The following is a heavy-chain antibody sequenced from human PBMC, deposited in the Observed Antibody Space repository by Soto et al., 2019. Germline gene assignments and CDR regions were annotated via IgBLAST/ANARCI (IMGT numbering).Heavy chain of an antibody. Sequence: SWIRQPPGKGLEWVSAISGSGGSTYYVDSVKGRFTISRDNSRNTLYLQMNSLRAEDTAVYYCAKDPEVVVTAPDYWGQGTLVTVSS. CDR2: ISGSGGST. D-gene: IGHD2-21*02. V-gene: IGHV3-23*01. J-gene: IGHJ4*02. CDR3: AKDPEVVVTAPDY.